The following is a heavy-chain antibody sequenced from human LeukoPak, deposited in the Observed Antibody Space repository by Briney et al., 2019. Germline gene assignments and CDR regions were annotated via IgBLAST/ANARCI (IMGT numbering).Heavy chain of an antibody. Sequence: GESLKISCKGSGYSFTSYWIGWVRQIPGKGLEWMGIIYPGDSDTRYSPSFQGQVTISADKSISTAYLQWSSLKASDTAMYYCARATVDCSSTSCYTVYYFDYWGQGTLVTVSS. CDR1: GYSFTSYW. V-gene: IGHV5-51*01. CDR2: IYPGDSDT. D-gene: IGHD2-2*02. J-gene: IGHJ4*02. CDR3: ARATVDCSSTSCYTVYYFDY.